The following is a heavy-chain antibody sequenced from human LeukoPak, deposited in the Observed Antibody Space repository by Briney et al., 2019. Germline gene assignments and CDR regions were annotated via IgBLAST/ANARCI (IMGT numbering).Heavy chain of an antibody. D-gene: IGHD3-22*01. CDR3: ARGGWNKFDY. J-gene: IGHJ4*02. CDR1: GGSISSSNG. CDR2: IFYSGTT. V-gene: IGHV4-4*02. Sequence: SETLSLTCAVSGGSISSSNGWSWVRQPPGKGLEWIGFIFYSGTTNYNPSLKSRVTISVDTSKNQFSLKLSSVTAADTAVYYCARGGWNKFDYWGQGTLVTVSS.